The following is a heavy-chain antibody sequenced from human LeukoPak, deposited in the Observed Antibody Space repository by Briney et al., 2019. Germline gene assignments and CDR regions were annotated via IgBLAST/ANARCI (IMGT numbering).Heavy chain of an antibody. Sequence: PSETLSLTCAVYGGSFSGYYWSWIRQPPGKGLEWIGEINHSGSTNYNPSFKSRVTISVDTTKNQFSLKLSSVTAADTAVYYCATGRRLRWELLPKRYFDYWGQGTLVTVSS. J-gene: IGHJ4*02. V-gene: IGHV4-34*01. D-gene: IGHD1-26*01. CDR1: GGSFSGYY. CDR2: INHSGST. CDR3: ATGRRLRWELLPKRYFDY.